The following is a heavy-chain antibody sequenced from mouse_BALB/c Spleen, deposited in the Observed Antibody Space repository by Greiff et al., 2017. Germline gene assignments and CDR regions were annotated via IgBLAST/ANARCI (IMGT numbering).Heavy chain of an antibody. V-gene: IGHV5-9-4*01. CDR2: ISSGGSYT. CDR3: AREGLRGYAMDY. CDR1: GFTFSSYA. D-gene: IGHD2-4*01. J-gene: IGHJ4*01. Sequence: EVQRVESGGGLVKPGGSLKLSCAASGFTFSSYAMSWVRQSPEKRLEWVAEISSGGSYTYYPDTVTGRFTISRDNAKNTLYLEMSSLRSEDTAMYYCAREGLRGYAMDYWGQGTSVTVSS.